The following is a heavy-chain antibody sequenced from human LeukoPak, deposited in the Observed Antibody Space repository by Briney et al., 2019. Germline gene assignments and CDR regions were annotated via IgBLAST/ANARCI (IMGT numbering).Heavy chain of an antibody. J-gene: IGHJ6*02. Sequence: GASVKVSCKASGYTFISYDINWVRQAPGQGLEWMGWMNPNSGNTGYAQKFQGRVTMTRNTSISTAYMELSSLRSEDTAVYYCARARRITIFGVVTKKEADVWGQGTTVTVSS. D-gene: IGHD3-3*01. CDR1: GYTFISYD. CDR2: MNPNSGNT. V-gene: IGHV1-8*01. CDR3: ARARRITIFGVVTKKEADV.